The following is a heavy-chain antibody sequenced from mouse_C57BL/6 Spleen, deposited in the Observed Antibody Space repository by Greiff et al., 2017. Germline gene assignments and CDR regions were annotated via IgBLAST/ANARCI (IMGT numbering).Heavy chain of an antibody. CDR2: IDPSDSYT. J-gene: IGHJ2*01. D-gene: IGHD2-5*01. Sequence: QVQLQQPGAELVRPGTSVKLSCKASGYTFTSYWMHWVKQRPGQGLEWIGVIDPSDSYTNYNQKFKGKATLTVDTSSSTAYMQLSSLTSEDSAVYYCARNYYSNYCDYWGQGTTLTVSS. V-gene: IGHV1-59*01. CDR3: ARNYYSNYCDY. CDR1: GYTFTSYW.